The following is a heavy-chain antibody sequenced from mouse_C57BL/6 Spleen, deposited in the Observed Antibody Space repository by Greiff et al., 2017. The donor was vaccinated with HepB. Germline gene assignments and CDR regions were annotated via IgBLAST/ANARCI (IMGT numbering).Heavy chain of an antibody. J-gene: IGHJ4*01. CDR3: AIQLRLPYYAMDY. D-gene: IGHD3-2*02. V-gene: IGHV1-15*01. CDR1: GYTFTDYE. CDR2: IDPETGGT. Sequence: VQLQQSGAELVRPGASVTLSCKASGYTFTDYEMHWVKQTPVHGLEWIGAIDPETGGTAYNQKFKGKAILTADKSSSTAYMELRSLTSEDSAVYYCAIQLRLPYYAMDYWGQGTSVTVSS.